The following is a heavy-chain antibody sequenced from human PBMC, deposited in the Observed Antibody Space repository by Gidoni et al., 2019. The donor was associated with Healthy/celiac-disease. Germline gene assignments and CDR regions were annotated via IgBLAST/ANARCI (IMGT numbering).Heavy chain of an antibody. CDR3: AKHKRGFWKSYYFDY. CDR1: GFTFDDYA. V-gene: IGHV3-9*01. D-gene: IGHD3-3*01. J-gene: IGHJ4*02. CDR2: ISWNSGSI. Sequence: EVQLVESGGGLVQPGRSLRLSCAASGFTFDDYAMHWVRQAPGKGLEWVSGISWNSGSIGYADSVKGRFTISRDNAKNSLYLQMNSLRAEDTALYYCAKHKRGFWKSYYFDYWGQGTLVTVSS.